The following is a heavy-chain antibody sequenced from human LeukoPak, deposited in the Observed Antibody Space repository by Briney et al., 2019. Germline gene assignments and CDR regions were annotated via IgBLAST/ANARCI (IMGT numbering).Heavy chain of an antibody. CDR3: ARLFVGSSTGRSLDY. CDR2: IYYSGST. J-gene: IGHJ4*02. Sequence: AETLSLTCTVSGGSISSSSYYWGWIRQPPGKGLEWIGSIYYSGSTYYNPSLKSRVTISVDTSKNQFSLKLSSVTAADTAVYYCARLFVGSSTGRSLDYWGQGTLVTVSS. CDR1: GGSISSSSYY. D-gene: IGHD6-13*01. V-gene: IGHV4-39*01.